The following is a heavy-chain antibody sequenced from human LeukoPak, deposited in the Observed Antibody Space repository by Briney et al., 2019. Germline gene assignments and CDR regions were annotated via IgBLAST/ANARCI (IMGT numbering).Heavy chain of an antibody. CDR3: ARDEATHFVVVPAAPDY. CDR2: ISSSSSTI. V-gene: IGHV3-48*02. CDR1: GFTFSSYS. D-gene: IGHD2-2*01. Sequence: PGGTLRLSCAASGFTFSSYSMNWVRQAPGKGLEWVSYISSSSSTIYYADSVKGRFTISRDNAKNSLYLQMNSLRDEDTAVYYCARDEATHFVVVPAAPDYCGQGTLVTVSS. J-gene: IGHJ4*02.